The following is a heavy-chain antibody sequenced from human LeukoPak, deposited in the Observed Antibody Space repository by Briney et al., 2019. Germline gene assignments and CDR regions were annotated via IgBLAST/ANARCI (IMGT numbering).Heavy chain of an antibody. J-gene: IGHJ4*02. D-gene: IGHD2-2*01. CDR1: GFTFSRYW. CDR2: INCDGSST. Sequence: GGSLRLSCAASGFTFSRYWMHWVRQAPGKGLVWVSRINCDGSSTNYADSMKGRFTIPIDKAKNTLFMQMASLRAEDTAVYYCARPSEYCSSTTCSIDYWGQGTLVTVSS. CDR3: ARPSEYCSSTTCSIDY. V-gene: IGHV3-74*01.